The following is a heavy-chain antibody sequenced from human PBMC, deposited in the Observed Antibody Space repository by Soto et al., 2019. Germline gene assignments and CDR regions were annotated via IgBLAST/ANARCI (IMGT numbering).Heavy chain of an antibody. V-gene: IGHV4-61*01. J-gene: IGHJ5*02. Sequence: SETLSLTCTVSGGSVSSGSYYWSWIRQPPGKGLEWIGYIYYSGSTNYNPSLKSRVTISVDTSKNQFSLKLSSVTAADTAVYYCARVPYYDFWSGYSPNWFDPWGQGTLVTVSS. CDR3: ARVPYYDFWSGYSPNWFDP. CDR1: GGSVSSGSYY. CDR2: IYYSGST. D-gene: IGHD3-3*01.